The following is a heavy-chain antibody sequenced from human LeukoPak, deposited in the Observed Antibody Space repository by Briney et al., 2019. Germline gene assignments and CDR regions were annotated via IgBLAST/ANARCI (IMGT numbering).Heavy chain of an antibody. CDR1: GGSISRYY. CDR2: IYYSGST. CDR3: ARHGGVVYYYYGMDV. Sequence: SETLSLTWIVSGGSISRYYWSWIRQPPGKGLDWIGYIYYSGSTNYNPSLKSRVTISVDASKNQFSLKLSSVTAADTAVYYCARHGGVVYYYYGMDVWGQGTTVTVSS. D-gene: IGHD3-16*01. J-gene: IGHJ6*02. V-gene: IGHV4-59*08.